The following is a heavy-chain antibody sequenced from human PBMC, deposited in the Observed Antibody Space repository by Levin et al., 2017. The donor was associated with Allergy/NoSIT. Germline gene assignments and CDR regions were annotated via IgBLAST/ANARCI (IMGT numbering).Heavy chain of an antibody. J-gene: IGHJ5*02. D-gene: IGHD6-13*01. CDR3: ARHDIAASNFFDP. CDR2: ISYSGST. CDR1: GGSISTSSYY. V-gene: IGHV4-39*01. Sequence: SQTLSLTCTVSGGSISTSSYYWGWVRQPPGKGLEWIGSISYSGSTYYNPSLKSRVTISVDTSKNQFSLKLYSVTAADTAVYYCARHDIAASNFFDPCGQGTLVTVSS.